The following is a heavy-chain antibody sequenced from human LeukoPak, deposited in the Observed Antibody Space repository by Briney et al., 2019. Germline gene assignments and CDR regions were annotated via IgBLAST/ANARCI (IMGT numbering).Heavy chain of an antibody. CDR1: GGSISSGDYY. J-gene: IGHJ5*02. Sequence: SETLSITCTVSGGSISSGDYYWSWIRQPPGKGLEWIGYIYYSGSTYYNPSLKSRVTISVDTSKNQFSLKLSSVTAADTAVYYYARDSITIFGVPGGWFDPWGQGTLVTVSS. CDR3: ARDSITIFGVPGGWFDP. V-gene: IGHV4-30-4*08. CDR2: IYYSGST. D-gene: IGHD3-3*01.